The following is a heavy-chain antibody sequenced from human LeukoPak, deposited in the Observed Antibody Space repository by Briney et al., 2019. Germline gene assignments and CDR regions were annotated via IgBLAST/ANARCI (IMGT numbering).Heavy chain of an antibody. CDR1: GGSISSSSYY. V-gene: IGHV4-39*07. CDR2: IYYSGST. J-gene: IGHJ3*02. CDR3: ARGLRITMIVVVTPPHAFDI. D-gene: IGHD3-22*01. Sequence: SETLSLTCTVSGGSISSSSYYWGWIRQPPGKGLEWIGSIYYSGSTYYNPSLKSRVTISVDTSKNQFSLKLSSVTAADTAVYYCARGLRITMIVVVTPPHAFDIWGQGTMVTVSS.